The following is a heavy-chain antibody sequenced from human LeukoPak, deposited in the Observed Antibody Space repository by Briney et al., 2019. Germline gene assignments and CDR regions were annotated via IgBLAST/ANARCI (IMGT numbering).Heavy chain of an antibody. CDR3: ARNGGNSDYDY. Sequence: SETLSLTCAVSGGCISSSSSICWTWVRQPPGEGLEWIGEIYHNGATNYNPSLKSRVTLLLDKSKNQFSLRLNSVTAADTAVYYCARNGGNSDYDYWGQGTLVTVSA. V-gene: IGHV4-4*02. CDR1: GGCISSSSSIC. D-gene: IGHD4-23*01. J-gene: IGHJ4*02. CDR2: IYHNGAT.